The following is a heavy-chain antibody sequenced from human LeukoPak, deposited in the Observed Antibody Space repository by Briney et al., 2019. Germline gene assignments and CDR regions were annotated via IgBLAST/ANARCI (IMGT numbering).Heavy chain of an antibody. J-gene: IGHJ4*02. D-gene: IGHD2-8*01. CDR2: ISSNGGST. CDR3: ARGMVPDY. CDR1: GFIFSSYA. V-gene: IGHV3-64*04. Sequence: QPGGSLRLSCSASGFIFSSYAMHWVRQAPGKGLEFVSGISSNGGSTYYADSVRGRFTISRDNAKNTLYLQMNSLRAEDTAVYYCARGMVPDYWGQGTLVTVSS.